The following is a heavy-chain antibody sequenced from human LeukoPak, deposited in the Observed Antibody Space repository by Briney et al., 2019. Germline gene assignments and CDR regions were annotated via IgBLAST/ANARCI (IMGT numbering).Heavy chain of an antibody. CDR1: GGSISSYY. J-gene: IGHJ6*02. D-gene: IGHD1-26*01. Sequence: PSETLSLTCTVSGGSISSYYWSWIRQPPGKGLEWIGYIYYSGSTNYNPSLKSRVTISVDTSKNQFSLKLCSVTAADTAVYYCARAGGSYYYYYYYYGMDVWGQGTTVTVSS. CDR2: IYYSGST. CDR3: ARAGGSYYYYYYYYGMDV. V-gene: IGHV4-59*01.